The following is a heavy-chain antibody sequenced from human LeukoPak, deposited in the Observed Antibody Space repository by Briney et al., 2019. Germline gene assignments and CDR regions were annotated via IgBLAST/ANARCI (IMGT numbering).Heavy chain of an antibody. CDR2: INQDGSDK. J-gene: IGHJ4*02. CDR1: GFMFNNYW. D-gene: IGHD3-22*01. CDR3: AKEAIFSYYDSSGLKGVDY. V-gene: IGHV3-7*01. Sequence: PGGSLRLSCAASGFMFNNYWMTWVRQAPGKGLEWVGNINQDGSDKYYGDSVKGRFTISRDNAKNSLYLQMNSLRAEDTAVYYCAKEAIFSYYDSSGLKGVDYWGQGTLVTVSS.